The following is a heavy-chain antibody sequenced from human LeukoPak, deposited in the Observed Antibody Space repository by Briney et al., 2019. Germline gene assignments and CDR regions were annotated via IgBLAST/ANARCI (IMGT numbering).Heavy chain of an antibody. CDR3: ARARPYGSGSWYFDY. D-gene: IGHD3-10*01. CDR2: INHSGST. Sequence: SETLSLTCAVYGGSFSGYYWSWIRQPPGKGLEWIGEINHSGSTNYNPSLKSRVTISVDTSKNQFSLKLSSVTAADTAVYYCARARPYGSGSWYFDYWGQGTLVTVSS. V-gene: IGHV4-34*01. CDR1: GGSFSGYY. J-gene: IGHJ4*02.